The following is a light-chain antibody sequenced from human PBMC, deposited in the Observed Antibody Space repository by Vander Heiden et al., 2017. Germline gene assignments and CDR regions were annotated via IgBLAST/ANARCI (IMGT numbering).Light chain of an antibody. CDR1: QSISSW. Sequence: DIQISQSPSTLSASVVDRVTFTCRASQSISSWLAWYQQKPGKAPKLLIYKASSLESGVPSRFSGSGSGTEFTLTISSLQRDDIATYYCQQYSSFSRTFGQGTKLEIK. CDR2: KAS. J-gene: IGKJ2*01. V-gene: IGKV1-5*03. CDR3: QQYSSFSRT.